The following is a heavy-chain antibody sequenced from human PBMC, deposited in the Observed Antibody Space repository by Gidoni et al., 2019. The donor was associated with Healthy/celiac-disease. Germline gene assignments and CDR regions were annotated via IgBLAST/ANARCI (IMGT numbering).Heavy chain of an antibody. D-gene: IGHD3-10*01. CDR2: IKSKTDGGTT. J-gene: IGHJ6*02. CDR3: EAAGSGSFHYYYYYGMDV. CDR1: GFTFSNAW. V-gene: IGHV3-15*01. Sequence: EVQLVESGGGLVKPGGSLRLSCAASGFTFSNAWMSWVRQAPGKGLEWVGRIKSKTDGGTTDYAAPVKGRFTISRDDSKNTLYLQMNSLKTEDTAVYYCEAAGSGSFHYYYYYGMDVWGQGTTVTVSS.